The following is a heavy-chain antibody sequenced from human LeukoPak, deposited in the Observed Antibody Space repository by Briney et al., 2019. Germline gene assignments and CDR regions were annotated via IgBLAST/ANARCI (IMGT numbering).Heavy chain of an antibody. D-gene: IGHD3-10*01. J-gene: IGHJ4*02. V-gene: IGHV3-21*01. CDR1: GFTFSSYS. CDR2: ISSSSIYI. Sequence: GGSLRLSCAASGFTFSSYSMNWVRQAPGKGLEWVSSISSSSIYIYYADSVKGRFTISRDNAKNSLYLQMNSLRAEDTAVYYCARDPTTYGSGSYYYHFDYWGQGTLVTVSS. CDR3: ARDPTTYGSGSYYYHFDY.